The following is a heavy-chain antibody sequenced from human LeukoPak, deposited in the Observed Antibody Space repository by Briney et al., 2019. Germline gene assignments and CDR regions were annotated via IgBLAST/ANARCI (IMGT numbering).Heavy chain of an antibody. D-gene: IGHD4-17*01. CDR3: ARVRDGNYGYNWFDL. J-gene: IGHJ5*02. Sequence: SETLSLTCTVSGGSISSGDYYWTWIRQPAGKGLEWIGRIYTSGSTNYNPSLKSRVTMSVDTSKNQFSLKLNSVTAADTAVYYCARVRDGNYGYNWFDLWGQGTLVTVSS. CDR1: GGSISSGDYY. CDR2: IYTSGST. V-gene: IGHV4-61*02.